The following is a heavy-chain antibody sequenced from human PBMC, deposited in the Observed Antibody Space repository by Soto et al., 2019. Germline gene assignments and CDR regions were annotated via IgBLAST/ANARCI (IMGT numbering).Heavy chain of an antibody. J-gene: IGHJ4*02. D-gene: IGHD3-22*01. Sequence: SVKVSWKASGGTFSSYSISWVRQAPGQGLEWMGGIIPIFGTANYAQKFQGRVTITADKSTSTAYMELSSLRSEDTAVYYCARGHYDSSGYYDYWGQGTLVTVSS. CDR2: IIPIFGTA. V-gene: IGHV1-69*06. CDR3: ARGHYDSSGYYDY. CDR1: GGTFSSYS.